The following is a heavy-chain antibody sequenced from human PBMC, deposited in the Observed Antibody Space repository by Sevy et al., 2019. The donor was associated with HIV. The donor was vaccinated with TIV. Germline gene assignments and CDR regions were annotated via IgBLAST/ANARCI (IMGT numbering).Heavy chain of an antibody. D-gene: IGHD3-22*01. V-gene: IGHV3-20*04. CDR2: INWDGGNT. CDR1: GFTFDNYG. J-gene: IGHJ4*02. Sequence: GGSLRLSCVVSGFTFDNYGMSWVRQAAGKGLEWVSGINWDGGNTGYADSVKGRFTVCRDNAKNSLYLQMNNLRTEDTALYYCARGLPSVYDPASWVYDYWGQGTLVTVSS. CDR3: ARGLPSVYDPASWVYDY.